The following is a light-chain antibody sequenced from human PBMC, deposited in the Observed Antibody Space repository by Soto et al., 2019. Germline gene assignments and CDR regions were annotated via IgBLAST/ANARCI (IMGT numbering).Light chain of an antibody. V-gene: IGKV3-11*01. CDR2: DAS. J-gene: IGKJ4*01. CDR1: QSVSSY. CDR3: QQRSNWPPVT. Sequence: EIVLTQSPATLSLSPGERATLSCRASQSVSSYLAWYQQKPGQAPRLLIYDASNRATGIPARFSGSGSGTDFTLTISSLEPEDFAIYYCQQRSNWPPVTFGGGTKAETK.